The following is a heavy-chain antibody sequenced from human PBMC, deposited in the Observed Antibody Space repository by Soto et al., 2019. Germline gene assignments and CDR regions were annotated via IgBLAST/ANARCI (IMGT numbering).Heavy chain of an antibody. CDR1: GGILGTYD. V-gene: IGHV1-69*06. CDR3: ARGGFSSSWRFDH. CDR2: IMAFIGST. J-gene: IGHJ4*02. D-gene: IGHD6-6*01. Sequence: QVQLVQSGAEVKKPGSSMKVSCKTSGGILGTYDINWVRQAPGQGLEWMGGIMAFIGSTKYAQKFQGRVTITADTSIDTVYMELNSLTSEDTAVYYCARGGFSSSWRFDHWGQGTLVTVSS.